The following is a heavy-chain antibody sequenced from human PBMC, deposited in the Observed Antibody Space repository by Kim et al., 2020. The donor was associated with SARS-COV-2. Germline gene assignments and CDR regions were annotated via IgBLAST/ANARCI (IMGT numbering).Heavy chain of an antibody. J-gene: IGHJ4*02. Sequence: GESLKISCKGSGYSFTSYWIGWVRQMPGKGLEWMGIIYPGDSDSTYSPSFQGQVTISADKSISTAYLQWSSLKASDTAMYYCARLAYCGGDCRVPFDYWGQGTLVTVSS. V-gene: IGHV5-51*01. CDR3: ARLAYCGGDCRVPFDY. D-gene: IGHD2-21*02. CDR1: GYSFTSYW. CDR2: IYPGDSDS.